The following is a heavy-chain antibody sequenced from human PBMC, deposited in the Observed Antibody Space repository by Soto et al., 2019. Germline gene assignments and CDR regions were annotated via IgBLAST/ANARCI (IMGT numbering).Heavy chain of an antibody. CDR2: IYYDGSNR. CDR3: ARAFCTNGVCYYFFDS. J-gene: IGHJ4*01. Sequence: GESLRLSCAASGFTFGTYAMHWVRQAPGKGLEWVAVIYYDGSNRYYGDAVKGRFTISRDNSKSTLYLQMTSLRAEDTAVYYCARAFCTNGVCYYFFDSWGHGTLVTVSS. D-gene: IGHD2-8*01. V-gene: IGHV3-33*01. CDR1: GFTFGTYA.